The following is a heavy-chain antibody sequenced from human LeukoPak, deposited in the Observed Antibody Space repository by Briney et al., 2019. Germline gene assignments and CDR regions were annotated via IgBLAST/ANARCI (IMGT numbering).Heavy chain of an antibody. D-gene: IGHD4-11*01. CDR2: INYSGNT. CDR1: GGSISSSSYY. V-gene: IGHV4-39*01. J-gene: IGHJ6*03. Sequence: SETLSLTCTVSGGSISSSSYYWGWIRQPPGKGLEWIGDINYSGNTNYNPSFKSRVTASIDTSKDQFSLKLNSVTAGDTAVYYCARHVDMTTVNYYYLDVWGEGTTVTVSS. CDR3: ARHVDMTTVNYYYLDV.